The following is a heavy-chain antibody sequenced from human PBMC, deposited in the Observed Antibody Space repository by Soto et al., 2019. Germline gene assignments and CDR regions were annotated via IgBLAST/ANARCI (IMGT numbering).Heavy chain of an antibody. J-gene: IGHJ4*02. CDR1: GFTFSSYS. V-gene: IGHV3-48*01. CDR2: ISSSSSTI. D-gene: IGHD5-12*01. Sequence: HPGGSLRLSCAASGFTFSSYSMNWVRQAPGKGLEWVSYISSSSSTIYYADSVKGRFTISRDNAKNSLYLQMNSLRAEDTAVYYCASQSSEWLLFASWGQGTLVTVSS. CDR3: ASQSSEWLLFAS.